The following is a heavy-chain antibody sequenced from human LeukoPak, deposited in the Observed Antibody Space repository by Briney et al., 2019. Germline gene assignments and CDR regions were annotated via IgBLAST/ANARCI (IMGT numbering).Heavy chain of an antibody. D-gene: IGHD6-19*01. CDR1: GYTFTGYY. Sequence: ASVKVSCKASGYTFTGYYMHWVRQAPGQGLEWMGWINPNSGGTNYAKKFQGRVTMTRDTSISTAYMELSRLRSDDTAVYYCARALGRYSSGWYGMGYWGQGTLVTVSS. CDR2: INPNSGGT. CDR3: ARALGRYSSGWYGMGY. V-gene: IGHV1-2*02. J-gene: IGHJ4*02.